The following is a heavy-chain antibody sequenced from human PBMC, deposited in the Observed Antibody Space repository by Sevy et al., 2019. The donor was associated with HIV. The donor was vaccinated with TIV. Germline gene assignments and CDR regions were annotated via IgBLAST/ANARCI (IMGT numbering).Heavy chain of an antibody. CDR2: ISSSGSTI. Sequence: GGSLRLSCAASGFTFSSYEMNWVRQAPGKGLEWVSYISSSGSTIYYADSVKGRFTISRDNAKNSLYLQMNSLRAEDTAVYYCARRSPVYGVDPRGQGTLVTVSS. V-gene: IGHV3-48*03. CDR1: GFTFSSYE. D-gene: IGHD3-10*01. J-gene: IGHJ5*02. CDR3: ARRSPVYGVDP.